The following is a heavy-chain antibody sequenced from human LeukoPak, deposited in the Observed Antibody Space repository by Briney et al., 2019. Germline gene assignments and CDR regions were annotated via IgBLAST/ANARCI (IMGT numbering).Heavy chain of an antibody. D-gene: IGHD3-16*02. Sequence: GGSLRLSCAASGFTFSSDAMSWVRQAPGKGLEWVSAISGSGGSTYYADSVKGRFTISRDNSKNTLYLQMNSLRAEDTAVYYCARGLRLGELSLLDYWGQGTLVTVSS. CDR3: ARGLRLGELSLLDY. CDR2: ISGSGGST. CDR1: GFTFSSDA. V-gene: IGHV3-23*01. J-gene: IGHJ4*02.